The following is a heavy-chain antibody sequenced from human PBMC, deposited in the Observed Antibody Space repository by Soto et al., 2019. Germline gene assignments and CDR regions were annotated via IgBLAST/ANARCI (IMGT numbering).Heavy chain of an antibody. Sequence: QVQLVESGGGVVQPGRSLRLSCAAAGFTFSDYAMHWVRQAPGKGLEWVAVISYDGSNEYLADSVKGRFTISRDNSKNTLYLQMNSLRAEDTAVYYCAKGIAVAVTGYCGQGTLVTVSS. V-gene: IGHV3-30-3*01. D-gene: IGHD6-19*01. CDR2: ISYDGSNE. J-gene: IGHJ4*02. CDR3: AKGIAVAVTGY. CDR1: GFTFSDYA.